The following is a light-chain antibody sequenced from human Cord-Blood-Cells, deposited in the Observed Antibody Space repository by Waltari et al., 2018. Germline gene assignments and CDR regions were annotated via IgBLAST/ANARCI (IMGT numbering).Light chain of an antibody. CDR1: SSDVGGYNY. Sequence: QSALTQPASVSGSPGQSITISCTGTSSDVGGYNYVSWDQQHPGKAPKLMIYEVSKRPSGVSNRFSGSKSGNTASLTISGVQAEDAADYYCSSYTSSSTYVFGTGTKVTVL. CDR2: EVS. V-gene: IGLV2-14*01. J-gene: IGLJ1*01. CDR3: SSYTSSSTYV.